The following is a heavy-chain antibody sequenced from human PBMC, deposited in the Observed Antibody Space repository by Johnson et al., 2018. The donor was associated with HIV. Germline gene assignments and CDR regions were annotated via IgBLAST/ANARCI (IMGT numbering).Heavy chain of an antibody. J-gene: IGHJ3*02. V-gene: IGHV3-11*04. CDR3: ATTRWSDTDTFDI. CDR2: ISGSGNAI. D-gene: IGHD3-3*01. Sequence: QVQLVESGGGLVKPGGSLRLSCAASGFTFSDYYMSWIRQAPGKGLECVSYISGSGNAIYYADSVRGRFTISRDNAKNSMYLQMNSLRAVDTAVYSCATTRWSDTDTFDIWGQGTMVTVSS. CDR1: GFTFSDYY.